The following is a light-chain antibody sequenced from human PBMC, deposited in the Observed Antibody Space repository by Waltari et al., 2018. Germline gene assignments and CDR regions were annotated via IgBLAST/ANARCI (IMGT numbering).Light chain of an antibody. Sequence: SYVLTQAPSASVAPGQTARITCEGNYIGSKSVHWYQQRPGQAPVLVVYDDKDRPSGIPDRFSGSKPGNTATLTISRVEAGDEGDYFCQVWDSDSDHYIFASGTKVTVL. V-gene: IGLV3-21*02. CDR3: QVWDSDSDHYI. CDR2: DDK. CDR1: YIGSKS. J-gene: IGLJ1*01.